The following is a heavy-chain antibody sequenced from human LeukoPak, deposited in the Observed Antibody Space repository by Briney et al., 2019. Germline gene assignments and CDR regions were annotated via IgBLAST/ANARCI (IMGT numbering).Heavy chain of an antibody. V-gene: IGHV3-48*01. CDR1: GFTFSIYS. D-gene: IGHD3-16*01. J-gene: IGHJ3*02. CDR2: ISSSSSTI. CDR3: ARALYPASNDAFDI. Sequence: GGSLRLSCAASGFTFSIYSMNWVRQAPGKGLEWVSYISSSSSTIYYADSVKGRFTISRDNAKNSMYMQMNSLRAEDTAVYYCARALYPASNDAFDIWGQGTMATVSS.